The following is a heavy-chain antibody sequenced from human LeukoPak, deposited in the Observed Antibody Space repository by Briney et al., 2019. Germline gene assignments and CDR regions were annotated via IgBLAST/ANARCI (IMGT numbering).Heavy chain of an antibody. J-gene: IGHJ6*04. V-gene: IGHV3-21*01. CDR1: GFTFSSYS. CDR3: ARDGRDGSGSYYNYYYGMDV. D-gene: IGHD3-10*01. CDR2: ISSSSSYI. Sequence: PGGSLRLSCAASGFTFSSYSMNWVRQAPGKGLEWVSSISSSSSYIYYADSVKGRFTISRDNAKNSLYLQMNGLRAEDTAVYYCARDGRDGSGSYYNYYYGMDVWGKGTTVTVSS.